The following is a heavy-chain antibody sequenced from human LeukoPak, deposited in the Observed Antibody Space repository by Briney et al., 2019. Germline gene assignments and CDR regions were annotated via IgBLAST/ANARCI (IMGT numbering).Heavy chain of an antibody. Sequence: GASVKVSCKASGYTFTSYDINWVRQATGQGLEWMGWMNPNSGNTGYAQKFQGRVTITRNTSISTAYMELSSLRSEDTAVYYCAVLGYCSSTSCQGGFDYWGQGTLVTVSS. CDR1: GYTFTSYD. J-gene: IGHJ4*02. D-gene: IGHD2-2*01. V-gene: IGHV1-8*03. CDR2: MNPNSGNT. CDR3: AVLGYCSSTSCQGGFDY.